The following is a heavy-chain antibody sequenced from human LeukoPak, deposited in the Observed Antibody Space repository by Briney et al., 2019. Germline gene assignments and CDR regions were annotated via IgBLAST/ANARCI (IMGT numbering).Heavy chain of an antibody. CDR3: AAESDYVWGSYRLPGSGYYYYYMDV. D-gene: IGHD3-16*02. V-gene: IGHV1-58*02. CDR2: IVVGSGNT. J-gene: IGHJ6*03. CDR1: GFTFTSSA. Sequence: SVKVSCKASGFTFTSSAMQWVRQARGQRLEWIGWIVVGSGNTNYAQKFQERVTITRDMSTSTAYMELSSLRSEDTAVYYCAAESDYVWGSYRLPGSGYYYYYMDVWGKGTTVTISS.